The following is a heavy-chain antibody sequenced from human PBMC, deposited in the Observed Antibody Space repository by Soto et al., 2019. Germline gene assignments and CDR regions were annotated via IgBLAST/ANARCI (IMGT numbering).Heavy chain of an antibody. CDR1: GFTFSSYS. CDR2: ISSSSSYI. V-gene: IGHV3-21*01. J-gene: IGHJ6*02. CDR3: ARDLRVSGYYYYGMDV. Sequence: GGSLRLSCAASGFTFSSYSMNWVRQAPGKGLEWVSSISSSSSYIYYADSVKGRFTISRDNAKNSLYLQMNSLRAEDTAVYYCARDLRVSGYYYYGMDVWGQRTTVTVSS. D-gene: IGHD3-10*01.